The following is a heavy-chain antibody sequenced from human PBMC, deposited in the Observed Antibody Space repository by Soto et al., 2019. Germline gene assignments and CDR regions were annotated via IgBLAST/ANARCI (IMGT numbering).Heavy chain of an antibody. CDR2: ISSSGSTI. CDR1: GFTFSDYY. CDR3: ARDGYCSSTSCLPDY. D-gene: IGHD2-2*01. Sequence: GGSLRLSCAASGFTFSDYYMSWIRQAPGKGLEWVSYISSSGSTIYYADSVKGRFTISRDNAKNSLYLQMNSLRAEDTAVYYCARDGYCSSTSCLPDYWGQGTLVTVSS. J-gene: IGHJ4*02. V-gene: IGHV3-11*01.